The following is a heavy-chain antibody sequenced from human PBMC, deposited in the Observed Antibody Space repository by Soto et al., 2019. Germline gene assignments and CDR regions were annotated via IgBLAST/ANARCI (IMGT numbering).Heavy chain of an antibody. D-gene: IGHD3-10*01. V-gene: IGHV4-31*03. CDR1: GDSISSGGYY. CDR3: ARDRSGYGAPFDY. Sequence: SETLSLTCTVSGDSISSGGYYWSWIRQHPGKGLEWIGYIYYSGSTYYNPSLKSRVTISVDTSKNQFSLKLSSVTAADTAVYYCARDRSGYGAPFDYWGQGTLVTVSS. CDR2: IYYSGST. J-gene: IGHJ4*02.